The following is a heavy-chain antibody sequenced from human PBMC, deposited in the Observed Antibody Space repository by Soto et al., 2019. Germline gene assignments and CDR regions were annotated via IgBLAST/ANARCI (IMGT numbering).Heavy chain of an antibody. CDR2: IYSGGST. Sequence: EVQLVESGGGLVQPGGSLRLSCAASGFTVSSNYMSWVRQAPGKGPEWVSVIYSGGSTYYADSVKGRFTISRDNSKNTLYLQMNSLRAEDTAVYYCATLDPVRYYYGMDVWGQGTTVTVSS. CDR3: ATLDPVRYYYGMDV. CDR1: GFTVSSNY. V-gene: IGHV3-66*04. J-gene: IGHJ6*02. D-gene: IGHD2-8*01.